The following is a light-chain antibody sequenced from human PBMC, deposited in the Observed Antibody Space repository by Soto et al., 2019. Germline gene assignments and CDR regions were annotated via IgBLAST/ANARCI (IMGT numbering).Light chain of an antibody. CDR1: SGHSNYA. V-gene: IGLV4-69*01. CDR3: QTWGTGIVI. J-gene: IGLJ2*01. CDR2: LNRDGSH. Sequence: QPVLTQSPSASASLGASVNPPPTLSSGHSNYAIAWHQQQPEKGPRYLMKLNRDGSHSKGDGIPNRFSGSSSGAERYLTISSLQSEDEADYYCQTWGTGIVIFGGGTKLTVL.